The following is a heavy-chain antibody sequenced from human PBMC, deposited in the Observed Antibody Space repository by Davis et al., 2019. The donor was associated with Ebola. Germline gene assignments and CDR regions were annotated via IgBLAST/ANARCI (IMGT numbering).Heavy chain of an antibody. V-gene: IGHV3-23*01. CDR1: GFTFSNYD. J-gene: IGHJ4*02. Sequence: PGGSLRLSCAASGFTFSNYDMSWVRQVPGKGLEWVSTISASEGHTHYSDSVKGRFTISRDNSKDTLYLQMNSLRAEDTATYYCARYCHYPDCSYFDCWGQGTTVAVSS. CDR2: ISASEGHT. CDR3: ARYCHYPDCSYFDC. D-gene: IGHD2-15*01.